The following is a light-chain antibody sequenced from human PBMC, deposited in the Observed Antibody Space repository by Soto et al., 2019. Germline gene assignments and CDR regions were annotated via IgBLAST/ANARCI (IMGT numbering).Light chain of an antibody. V-gene: IGLV2-14*03. J-gene: IGLJ1*01. CDR1: SSDVVGYNY. Sequence: QSVLTQPASVSGSPGQSITISCTGTSSDVVGYNYVSWYQHHPGKAPKLMIYDVSNRPSGVSNRFSGSKSGNTASLSISGLQPEDEADYYYSSYRTSSTRQIVCGTGTKVTVL. CDR2: DVS. CDR3: SSYRTSSTRQIV.